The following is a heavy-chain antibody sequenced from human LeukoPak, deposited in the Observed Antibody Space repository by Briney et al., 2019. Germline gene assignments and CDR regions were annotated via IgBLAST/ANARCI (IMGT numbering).Heavy chain of an antibody. CDR3: ASSAPENYDFWSGYYPFRYYYYMDV. CDR2: IIPIFGTA. CDR1: GSTFSSYA. J-gene: IGHJ6*03. D-gene: IGHD3-3*01. V-gene: IGHV1-69*05. Sequence: GSSVKVSCKASGSTFSSYAISWVRQAPGQGLEWMGGIIPIFGTANYAQKFQGRVTITTDESTSTAYMELSSLRSEDTAVYYCASSAPENYDFWSGYYPFRYYYYMDVWGKGTTVTVSS.